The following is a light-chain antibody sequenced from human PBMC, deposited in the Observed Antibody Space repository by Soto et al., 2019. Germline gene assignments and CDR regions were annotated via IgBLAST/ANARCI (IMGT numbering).Light chain of an antibody. CDR3: SSYSSTSSRV. CDR1: SSDVGAYNY. V-gene: IGLV2-14*01. J-gene: IGLJ1*01. Sequence: QSALTQPASVVGSPGQSITISCTGTSSDVGAYNYASWYQQHPGKAPKLLIYEVSNRPSGISNRFSGSKSGNTASLIISGLQAEDEADYYCSSYSSTSSRVFGTGTKGTVL. CDR2: EVS.